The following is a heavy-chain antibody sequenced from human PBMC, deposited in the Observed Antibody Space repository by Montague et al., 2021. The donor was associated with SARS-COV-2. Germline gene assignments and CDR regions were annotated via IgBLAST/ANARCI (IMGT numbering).Heavy chain of an antibody. CDR1: GFTFSSYS. CDR3: AKDAHYDISTGYFGY. D-gene: IGHD3-9*01. Sequence: SLRLSCAASGFTFSSYSMNWVRQAPGKGLEWVSSISSSSSYIYYADSVKGRFTTSRDNAKNSLYLQMNSLRAEDTAVYYCAKDAHYDISTGYFGYWGQGTLVTVSS. CDR2: ISSSSSYI. J-gene: IGHJ4*02. V-gene: IGHV3-21*01.